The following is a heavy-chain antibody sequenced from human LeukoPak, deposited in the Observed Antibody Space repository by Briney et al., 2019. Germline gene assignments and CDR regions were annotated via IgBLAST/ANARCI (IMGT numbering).Heavy chain of an antibody. CDR2: INHIGTT. CDR1: GGSFSGYY. J-gene: IGHJ4*02. Sequence: PSETLSLTCAVYGGSFSGYYWNWIRQPPGKGLEWIGGINHIGTTNYSPSLKSRLTISGDTSKNHFSLKLTSVAAADTAVYYCARGRSPGYWGQGTLVTVSS. CDR3: ARGRSPGY. V-gene: IGHV4-34*01.